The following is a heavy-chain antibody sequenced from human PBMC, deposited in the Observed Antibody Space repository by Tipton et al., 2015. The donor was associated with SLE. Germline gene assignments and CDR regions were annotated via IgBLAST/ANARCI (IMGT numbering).Heavy chain of an antibody. Sequence: GLVKPSETLSLTCAVYGGSFSGYYWTWIRQPPGKGLEWIGNIYNSGGTHYNPSLKSRVTMSADTSKNQFSLMLSSVTGADTAVYYCARLISFSSSWYYFDSWGQGTLVTVSS. D-gene: IGHD6-13*01. CDR1: GGSFSGYY. CDR2: IYNSGGT. J-gene: IGHJ4*02. V-gene: IGHV4-4*09. CDR3: ARLISFSSSWYYFDS.